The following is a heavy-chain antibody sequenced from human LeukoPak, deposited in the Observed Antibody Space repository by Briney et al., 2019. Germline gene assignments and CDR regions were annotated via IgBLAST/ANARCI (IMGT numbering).Heavy chain of an antibody. V-gene: IGHV3-7*03. Sequence: GGSLRLSCATSGFSFSDYYMTWIRRAPGKGLEWVASINHNGNVNYYVDSVKGRFTISRDNAKNSLYLQMSNLRAEDTAVYFCARGGGLDVWGQGATVTVSS. CDR2: INHNGNVN. CDR3: ARGGGLDV. D-gene: IGHD3-16*01. J-gene: IGHJ6*02. CDR1: GFSFSDYY.